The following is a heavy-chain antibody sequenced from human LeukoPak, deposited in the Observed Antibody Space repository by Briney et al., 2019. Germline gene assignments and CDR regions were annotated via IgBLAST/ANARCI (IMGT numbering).Heavy chain of an antibody. Sequence: PSETLSLTCTVSGGSISSSSYYWGWMRQPPGKGREWIGSIYYSGSTYYNPSLKSRVTISVDTSKNQFSLKLSSVTAADTAVYYCARRRYDYIWGSYSGSIDYWGQGTLVTVSS. CDR2: IYYSGST. D-gene: IGHD3-16*01. CDR1: GGSISSSSYY. V-gene: IGHV4-39*01. J-gene: IGHJ4*02. CDR3: ARRRYDYIWGSYSGSIDY.